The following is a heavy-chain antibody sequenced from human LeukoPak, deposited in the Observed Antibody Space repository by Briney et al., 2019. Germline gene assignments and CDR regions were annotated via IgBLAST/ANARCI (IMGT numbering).Heavy chain of an antibody. CDR3: ARDKASAVGATEDYFDY. Sequence: GGSLRLSCAASGFTFSSYSMNWVRQAPGKGLEWVSFISTSSSYIYYADSVKGRFTISRDNAKKSLYLQMNSLRAEDTAVYYCARDKASAVGATEDYFDYWGQGTLVTVSS. J-gene: IGHJ4*02. D-gene: IGHD1-26*01. V-gene: IGHV3-21*01. CDR2: ISTSSSYI. CDR1: GFTFSSYS.